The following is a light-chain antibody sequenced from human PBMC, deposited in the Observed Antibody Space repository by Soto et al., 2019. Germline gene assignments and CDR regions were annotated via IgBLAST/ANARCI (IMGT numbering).Light chain of an antibody. J-gene: IGKJ2*01. CDR1: QSVGSTY. CDR2: GAS. CDR3: PQYGSSPYT. V-gene: IGKV3-20*01. Sequence: EIVLTQSPDTLSLSPGERATLSCRASQSVGSTYLAWYQQKNGQAPRLLIYGASSRATGISHRFSGSGSETDFTLTISGLEPEDFAVYFCPQYGSSPYTFGQGTKLEIK.